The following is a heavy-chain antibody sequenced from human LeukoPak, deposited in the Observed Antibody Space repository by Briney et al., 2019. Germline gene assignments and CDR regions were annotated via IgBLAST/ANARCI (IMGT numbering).Heavy chain of an antibody. V-gene: IGHV1-46*03. D-gene: IGHD3-10*01. Sequence: ASVKVSCKASGYTFTSYYMHWVRQAPGQGLEWMGIINPSGGSTNYAQKLQDRVTMTRDTSTSTVYMELSSLRSEDTAVYYCARDPSYGSGQTWFDPWGQGTLVTVSS. CDR1: GYTFTSYY. CDR3: ARDPSYGSGQTWFDP. J-gene: IGHJ5*02. CDR2: INPSGGST.